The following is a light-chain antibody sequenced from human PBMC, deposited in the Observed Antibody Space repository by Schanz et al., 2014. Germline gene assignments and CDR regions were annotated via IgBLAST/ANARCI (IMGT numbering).Light chain of an antibody. J-gene: IGLJ2*01. CDR1: SGDVGTYNL. CDR3: CSYAASKVI. V-gene: IGLV2-23*02. CDR2: DVS. Sequence: QSALTQPASVSGSPGQSITISCTGTSGDVGTYNLVSWYQQHPGKAPKLMLYDVSDRPSGVPNRFSGSKSGNTASLTISGLQAKDEADYYCCSYAASKVIFGGGTKLTVL.